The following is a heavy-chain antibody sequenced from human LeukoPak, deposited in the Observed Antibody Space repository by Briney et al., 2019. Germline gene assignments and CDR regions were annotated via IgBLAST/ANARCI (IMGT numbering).Heavy chain of an antibody. J-gene: IGHJ3*02. CDR2: ISSSGSTI. CDR1: GFTFSDNY. CDR3: AREVVYDSSGYYSGDAFDI. V-gene: IGHV3-11*01. Sequence: PGGSLRLSCAASGFTFSDNYMSWIRQAPGKGLEWVSYISSSGSTIYYADSVKGRFTISRDNAKNSLYLQMNSLRAEDTAVYYCAREVVYDSSGYYSGDAFDIWGQGTMVTVSS. D-gene: IGHD3-22*01.